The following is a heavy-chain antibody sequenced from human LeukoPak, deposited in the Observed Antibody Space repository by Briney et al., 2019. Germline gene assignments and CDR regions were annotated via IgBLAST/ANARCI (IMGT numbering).Heavy chain of an antibody. D-gene: IGHD6-19*01. J-gene: IGHJ4*02. CDR1: GFTFSSHW. Sequence: AGGSLRLSCAASGFTFSSHWMHWVRQVPGKGLVWVSRINRDGSSANYAASVKARFPISRHNAKTTLYLQMNSLRAEDTAVYYCARDGIAVAGKDYWGQGTLVTVSS. CDR3: ARDGIAVAGKDY. V-gene: IGHV3-74*01. CDR2: INRDGSSA.